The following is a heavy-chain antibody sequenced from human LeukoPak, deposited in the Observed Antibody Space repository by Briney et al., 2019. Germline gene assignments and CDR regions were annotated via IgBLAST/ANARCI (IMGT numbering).Heavy chain of an antibody. D-gene: IGHD1-26*01. J-gene: IGHJ6*03. CDR2: IIPIFGTA. V-gene: IGHV1-69*06. Sequence: SVKVSCKASGGTFSSYAISWVRQAPGQGLEWMGGIIPIFGTANYAQKFQGRVTITADKSTSTAYMELSSLRSEDTAVYYCAREAGSYWRRALKYYYYYYMDVWGKGTTVTVSS. CDR1: GGTFSSYA. CDR3: AREAGSYWRRALKYYYYYYMDV.